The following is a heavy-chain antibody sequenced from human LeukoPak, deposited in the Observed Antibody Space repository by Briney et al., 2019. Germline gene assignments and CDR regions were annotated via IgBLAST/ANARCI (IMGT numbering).Heavy chain of an antibody. CDR3: ARHGRFYDAFDI. CDR2: INPNSGGT. V-gene: IGHV1-2*02. J-gene: IGHJ3*02. CDR1: GYTFTGYY. D-gene: IGHD3-3*01. Sequence: RASVKVSCKAFGYTFTGYYMHWVRQAPGQGLEWMGWINPNSGGTNYAQKFQGRVAMTGDTSISTAYMDLSRLRSDDTAVYYCARHGRFYDAFDIWGQGTMVTVSS.